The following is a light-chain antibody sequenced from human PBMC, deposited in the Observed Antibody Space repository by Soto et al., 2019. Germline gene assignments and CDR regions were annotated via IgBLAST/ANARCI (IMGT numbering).Light chain of an antibody. V-gene: IGKV3-11*01. CDR1: QSIRSY. Sequence: EIVLTQSPATLCLSPGERATLSCRASQSIRSYLAWYQQKPGQAPRLLIFDVSNRATDIPARFSGSGSGTDFTLTISGLEPEGFAVYYCQQRSNWPWTFGQGTKVEIK. CDR3: QQRSNWPWT. J-gene: IGKJ1*01. CDR2: DVS.